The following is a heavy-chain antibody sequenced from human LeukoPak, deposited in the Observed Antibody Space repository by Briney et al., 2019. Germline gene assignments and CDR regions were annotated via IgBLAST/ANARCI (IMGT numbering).Heavy chain of an antibody. Sequence: SETLSLTCTVSDGSISSGSYYWGWIRQPPGKGLEWIANIHYSGITYYNPSLKSRVTISVDTSKNQFSLKLSSVTAADTAVYYCARDDYGDYGRGFDYWGQGTLVTVSS. D-gene: IGHD4-17*01. V-gene: IGHV4-39*07. CDR3: ARDDYGDYGRGFDY. J-gene: IGHJ4*02. CDR2: IHYSGIT. CDR1: DGSISSGSYY.